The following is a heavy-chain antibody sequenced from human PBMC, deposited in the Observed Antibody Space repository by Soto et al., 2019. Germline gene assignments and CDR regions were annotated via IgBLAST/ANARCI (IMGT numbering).Heavy chain of an antibody. CDR1: GFTFSSYA. V-gene: IGHV3-23*01. Sequence: WSLRLSCAASGFTFSSYAMSWVRQAPGKXLEWVSAISGSDGSTYYADSVKGRFTISRDNSKNTLYLQMNSLRAEDTAVYYCASSDIYDYIWGSYRSLDYWGQGTLVTVSS. CDR3: ASSDIYDYIWGSYRSLDY. J-gene: IGHJ4*02. D-gene: IGHD3-16*02. CDR2: ISGSDGST.